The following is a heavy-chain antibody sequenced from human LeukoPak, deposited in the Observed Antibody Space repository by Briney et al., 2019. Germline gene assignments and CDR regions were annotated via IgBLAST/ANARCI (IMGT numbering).Heavy chain of an antibody. CDR3: GSSQKSKDAFNI. CDR2: IYHSGST. J-gene: IGHJ3*02. CDR1: GGSISSGGYY. D-gene: IGHD3-10*01. Sequence: SETLSLTCTVSGGSISSGGYYWSWIRQPPGKGLEWIGYIYHSGSTYYNPSLKSRVTISVDRSKNQFSLKLSSVTAADTALYSCGSSQKSKDAFNIWAKGQRAP. V-gene: IGHV4-30-2*01.